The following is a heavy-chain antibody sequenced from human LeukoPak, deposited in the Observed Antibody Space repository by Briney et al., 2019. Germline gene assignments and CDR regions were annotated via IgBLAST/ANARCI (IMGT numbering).Heavy chain of an antibody. CDR1: EFTFSSYS. J-gene: IGHJ4*02. D-gene: IGHD3-10*01. CDR3: ARGSRGYYGSGSYYTF. Sequence: GGSLRLSCAASEFTFSSYSMNWVRQAPGKGLEWVSYITNSGNSKSYADSVKGRFTISRDNTKNSLYLQMNGLRAEDTAVYYCARGSRGYYGSGSYYTFWGQGTLVTVSS. V-gene: IGHV3-48*01. CDR2: ITNSGNSK.